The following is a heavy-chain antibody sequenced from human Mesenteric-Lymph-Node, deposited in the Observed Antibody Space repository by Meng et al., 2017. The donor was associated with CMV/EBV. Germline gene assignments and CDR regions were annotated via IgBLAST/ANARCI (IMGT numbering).Heavy chain of an antibody. CDR3: ARVAAGAQYNWLDP. V-gene: IGHV3-53*01. Sequence: GASLKISCAASGFSVSGNYMNWVRQAPGKGLEWVSVIYSSGSTYYADSVKGRFTISRDELKNTLYLQMNSLRAEDTAMYYCARVAAGAQYNWLDPWGQGTLVTVSS. CDR2: IYSSGST. D-gene: IGHD6-13*01. CDR1: GFSVSGNY. J-gene: IGHJ5*02.